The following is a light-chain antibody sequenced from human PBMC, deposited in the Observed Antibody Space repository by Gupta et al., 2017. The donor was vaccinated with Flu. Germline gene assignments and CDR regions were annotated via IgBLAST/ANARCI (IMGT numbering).Light chain of an antibody. J-gene: IGLJ1*01. CDR3: AAWDDSLNGHV. V-gene: IGLV1-36*01. CDR2: YDD. CDR1: SSNIGNNA. Sequence: QSVLTQPPSVSEAPRQWVTITCSGSSSNIGNNAVNWYQQLPGKAPKLLIYYDDLLPSGVSDRFSGSKSGTSASLAISGLQSEDEADYYCAAWDDSLNGHVFGTGTKVTVL.